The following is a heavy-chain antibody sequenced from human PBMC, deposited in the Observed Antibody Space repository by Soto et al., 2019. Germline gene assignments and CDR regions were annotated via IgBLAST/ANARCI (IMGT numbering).Heavy chain of an antibody. Sequence: SETLSLTCTVSGDSISTYYWSWIRQPPGKELQWIGYIFYSGGTAYNPSLKSRVTISLDMSKKQISLKLSSVTTADTATYFCSRLQLVQKVIDYWGQGXLVTVYS. D-gene: IGHD1-1*01. J-gene: IGHJ4*02. CDR3: SRLQLVQKVIDY. V-gene: IGHV4-59*01. CDR1: GDSISTYY. CDR2: IFYSGGT.